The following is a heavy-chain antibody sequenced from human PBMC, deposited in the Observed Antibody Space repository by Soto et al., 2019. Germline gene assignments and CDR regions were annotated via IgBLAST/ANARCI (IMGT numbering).Heavy chain of an antibody. V-gene: IGHV3-23*01. J-gene: IGHJ4*02. CDR3: AKDLSGGELSLFRDLYYFDY. Sequence: EVQLLESGGGLVQPGGSLRLSCAASGFTFSSYAMSWVRQAPGKGLEWVSAISGSGGSTYYADSVKGRFTISRDNSKNTLYLQMNSLRAEDTAVYYCAKDLSGGELSLFRDLYYFDYWGQGTLVTVSS. D-gene: IGHD3-16*02. CDR2: ISGSGGST. CDR1: GFTFSSYA.